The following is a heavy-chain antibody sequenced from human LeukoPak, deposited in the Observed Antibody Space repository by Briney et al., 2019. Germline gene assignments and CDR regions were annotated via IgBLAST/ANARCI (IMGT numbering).Heavy chain of an antibody. CDR2: IYSDGST. V-gene: IGHV3-53*01. CDR3: ARPLASGPDF. J-gene: IGHJ4*02. CDR1: GFTVSSNY. Sequence: PGGSLRLSCAASGFTVSSNYMSWVRQAPGKGLEWVSLIYSDGSTYYADSVKGRFTISRDNSKNTLYLQMNGLRAEDTAVYYCARPLASGPDFWGQGTLVTVSS. D-gene: IGHD3-3*02.